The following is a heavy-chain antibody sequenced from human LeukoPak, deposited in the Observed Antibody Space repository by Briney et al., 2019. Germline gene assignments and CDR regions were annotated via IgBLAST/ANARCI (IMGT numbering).Heavy chain of an antibody. CDR3: AKDRNSVGSSYNY. J-gene: IGHJ4*02. CDR2: ISGSGGST. D-gene: IGHD6-6*01. Sequence: GGSLRFSCAASGFTFSSYAMSWVRQAPGKGLEWVSAISGSGGSTYYADSVKGRFTISRDNSKNTLYLQMNSLRAEDTAVYYCAKDRNSVGSSYNYWGQGTLVTVSS. CDR1: GFTFSSYA. V-gene: IGHV3-23*01.